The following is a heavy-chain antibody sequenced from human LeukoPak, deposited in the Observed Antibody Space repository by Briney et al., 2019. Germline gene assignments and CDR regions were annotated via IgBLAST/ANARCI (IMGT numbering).Heavy chain of an antibody. Sequence: SETLSLTPTVSGDSISGFYWSWIRQPAGKGLQWIGRISTSGSTNYNPSLKSRVTMSVDRSTNEFSLTVRSVTAADTALYYCARGLPSYGDYVDYYIYLHVSGDRNTVTVSS. CDR2: ISTSGST. V-gene: IGHV4-4*07. CDR1: GDSISGFY. D-gene: IGHD4-17*01. CDR3: ARGLPSYGDYVDYYIYLHV. J-gene: IGHJ6*03.